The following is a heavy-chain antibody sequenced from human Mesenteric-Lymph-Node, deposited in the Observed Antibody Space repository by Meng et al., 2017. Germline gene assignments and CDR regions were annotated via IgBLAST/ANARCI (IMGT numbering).Heavy chain of an antibody. D-gene: IGHD2-21*02. V-gene: IGHV4-34*01. CDR3: ARVGAYCGGDCYHPR. CDR1: GGSLSDYY. CDR2: ITHSGSA. J-gene: IGHJ4*02. Sequence: QGDLQQWGAGLLKPSEARSLTCAAYGGSLSDYYWKWFRQPPGTGLEWIGEITHSGSANYKPSLKSRVTISVDESKNQFSLRLSSVTAADTAVYYCARVGAYCGGDCYHPRWGQGTLVTVSS.